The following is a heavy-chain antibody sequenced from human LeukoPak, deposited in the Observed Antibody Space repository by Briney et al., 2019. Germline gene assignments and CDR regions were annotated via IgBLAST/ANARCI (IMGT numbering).Heavy chain of an antibody. CDR3: AKSSGTFYRGVFNI. V-gene: IGHV3-23*01. CDR1: GFTFSSLV. CDR2: ISSSGSSR. Sequence: PGGSLRLSCAASGFTFSSLVMNWVRQAPGKGLEWVSAISSSGSSRDYADSVKGRFTISRDNSKSTLELQMNSLRADDTAIYYCAKSSGTFYRGVFNIWGQGTMVTVSS. J-gene: IGHJ3*02. D-gene: IGHD1-26*01.